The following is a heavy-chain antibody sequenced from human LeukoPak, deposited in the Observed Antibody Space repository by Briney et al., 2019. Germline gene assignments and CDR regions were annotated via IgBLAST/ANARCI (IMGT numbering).Heavy chain of an antibody. V-gene: IGHV3-21*01. CDR1: GFIFSSYS. CDR3: AREHCSGGSCHGDFGY. J-gene: IGHJ4*02. CDR2: ISSSSSYI. D-gene: IGHD2-15*01. Sequence: GRSLRLSCAASGFIFSSYSMNWVRQAPGKGLEWVSSISSSSSYIYYADSVKGRFTISRDNAKNSLYLQMNSLRAEDTAVYYCAREHCSGGSCHGDFGYWGQGTLVTVSS.